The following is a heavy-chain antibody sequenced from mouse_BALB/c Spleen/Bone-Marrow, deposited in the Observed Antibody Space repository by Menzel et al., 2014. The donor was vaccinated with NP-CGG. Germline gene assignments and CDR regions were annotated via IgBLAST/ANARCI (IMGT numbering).Heavy chain of an antibody. CDR1: GYTFTSYW. J-gene: IGHJ4*01. Sequence: VQLKESGTVLARPGASVKMSCKASGYTFTSYWMHWVKQRPGQGLEWIGAIYPGNSDTSYNQKFKGKAKLTAVTSTNTAYMELSSLTNEDSAICFCARWGVCGSSFMDYWGQGTSITVSS. CDR2: IYPGNSDT. V-gene: IGHV1-5*01. CDR3: ARWGVCGSSFMDY. D-gene: IGHD1-1*01.